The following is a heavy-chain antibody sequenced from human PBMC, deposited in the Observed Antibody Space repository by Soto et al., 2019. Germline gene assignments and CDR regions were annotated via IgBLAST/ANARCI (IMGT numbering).Heavy chain of an antibody. J-gene: IGHJ6*02. D-gene: IGHD2-21*02. CDR1: GGSISYDHYH. V-gene: IGHV4-30-4*01. CDR2: IHYSGSD. CDR3: VREDDGGDRDYYGLDV. Sequence: QVQLQESGPGLVRPSQTLSLTCTVSGGSISYDHYHWTWIRQPPGKGLEWIGYIHYSGSDFYNPSLQSRLSMSVDTSKNLFSLKLSSVTAADTAVYFCVREDDGGDRDYYGLDVWGQGTTVTVSS.